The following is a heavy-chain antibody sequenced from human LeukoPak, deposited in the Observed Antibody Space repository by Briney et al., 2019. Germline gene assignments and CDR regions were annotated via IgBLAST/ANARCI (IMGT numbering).Heavy chain of an antibody. Sequence: GGSLRLSCAASGFTFSSYWMHWVRQAPGKGLVGVSRINTDGSSTSYADSVKGRFTISRDNAKNSLYLQMNSLRAEDTAVYYCARDFLSYYDFWSGPEGRGQGTLVTVSS. J-gene: IGHJ4*02. CDR1: GFTFSSYW. V-gene: IGHV3-74*01. CDR3: ARDFLSYYDFWSGPEG. D-gene: IGHD3-3*01. CDR2: INTDGSST.